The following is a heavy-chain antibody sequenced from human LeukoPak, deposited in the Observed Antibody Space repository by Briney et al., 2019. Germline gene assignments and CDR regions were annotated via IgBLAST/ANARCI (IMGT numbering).Heavy chain of an antibody. CDR1: GYTFTGYY. CDR3: PRDLPNYSGKSGYGMDV. D-gene: IGHD1-26*01. CDR2: IIPILDIT. J-gene: IGHJ6*02. V-gene: IGHV1-69*04. Sequence: SVKVSCKASGYTFTGYYMHWVRQAPGQGLEWMGRIIPILDITNYAGKFQGRVTITADKSTSTAWMELSSLRSEDTAVYYCPRDLPNYSGKSGYGMDVWGQGTTVAVSS.